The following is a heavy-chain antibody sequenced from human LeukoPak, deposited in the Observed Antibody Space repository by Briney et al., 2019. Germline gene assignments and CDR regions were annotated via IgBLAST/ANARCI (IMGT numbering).Heavy chain of an antibody. V-gene: IGHV3-48*01. CDR3: ARDYDFWSGYYTGIFDF. Sequence: GGSLRLSCAASGFTFSSYSMNWVRQAPGKGLEWVSYISSGSSTMYHADSVRGRFTISRDNAKNSLYLQMNSLRAEDTAVYYCARDYDFWSGYYTGIFDFWGQGTLVTVSS. CDR2: ISSGSSTM. D-gene: IGHD3-3*01. CDR1: GFTFSSYS. J-gene: IGHJ4*02.